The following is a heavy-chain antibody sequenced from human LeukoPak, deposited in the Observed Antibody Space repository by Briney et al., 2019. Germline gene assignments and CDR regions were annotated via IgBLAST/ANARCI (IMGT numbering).Heavy chain of an antibody. CDR1: GYTFTSYG. D-gene: IGHD3-22*01. Sequence: ASVKVSCKASGYTFTSYGISWVRQAPGQGLEWMGWISAYNGNTNYAQKLQGRVTMTTDTSTSTAYMELRSLRSDDTAVYYCARSEPAHYYDSSDTYFDYWGQGTLVTVSS. CDR2: ISAYNGNT. CDR3: ARSEPAHYYDSSDTYFDY. J-gene: IGHJ4*02. V-gene: IGHV1-18*01.